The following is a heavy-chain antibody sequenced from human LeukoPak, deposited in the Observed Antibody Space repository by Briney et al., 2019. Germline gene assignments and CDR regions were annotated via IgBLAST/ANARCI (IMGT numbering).Heavy chain of an antibody. Sequence: KPSGTLSLTCTVSGGSISSGDYYWSWIRQPPGKGLEWIGYIYYSGSTYYNPSLKSRVTISVDTSKNQFSLKLSSVTAADTAVYYCARAVSDYYDSSGYFDYWGQGTLVTVSS. V-gene: IGHV4-30-4*01. CDR3: ARAVSDYYDSSGYFDY. J-gene: IGHJ4*02. CDR2: IYYSGST. D-gene: IGHD3-22*01. CDR1: GGSISSGDYY.